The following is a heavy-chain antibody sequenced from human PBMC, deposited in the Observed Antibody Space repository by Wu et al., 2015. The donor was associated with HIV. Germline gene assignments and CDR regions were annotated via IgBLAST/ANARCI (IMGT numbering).Heavy chain of an antibody. CDR3: ARAEPGFGGRLHNAFVY. CDR1: RYTFNGFY. CDR2: MNPKNGDM. V-gene: IGHV1-2*02. D-gene: IGHD1-26*01. Sequence: QVQLVQSGAEVKKPGASVKVSCQASRYTFNGFYIHWVRQAPGQGLEWMGWMNPKNGDMRSAQKFQGRVTMTRDTSITTAFMELSRLKSDDSAMYFCARAEPGFGGRLHNAFVYVGPRHNDHRLF. J-gene: IGHJ3*02.